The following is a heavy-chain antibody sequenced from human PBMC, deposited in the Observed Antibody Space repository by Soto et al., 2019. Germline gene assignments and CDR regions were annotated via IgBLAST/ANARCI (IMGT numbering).Heavy chain of an antibody. J-gene: IGHJ4*02. Sequence: PGGSLRLSCAASGFTFSSYSMNWVRQAPGKGLEWVSSISSSSSYIYYADSVKGRFTISRDNAKNSLYLQMNSLRAEDTAVYYCASKWFGIVENYFDYWGQGTLVTVSS. CDR3: ASKWFGIVENYFDY. V-gene: IGHV3-21*01. D-gene: IGHD3-10*01. CDR1: GFTFSSYS. CDR2: ISSSSSYI.